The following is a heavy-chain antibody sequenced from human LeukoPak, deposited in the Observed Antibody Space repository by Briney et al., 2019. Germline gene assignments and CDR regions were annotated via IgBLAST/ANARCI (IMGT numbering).Heavy chain of an antibody. CDR2: IYTSGST. CDR3: ARSPPIFGPADAFDI. Sequence: PSETLSLTCTVSGGSISSYYWSWIRQPAGKGLEWIGRIYTSGSTNYSPSLKSRVTMSVDTSKNQFSLKLSSVTAADTAVYYCARSPPIFGPADAFDIWGQGTMVTVSS. V-gene: IGHV4-4*07. D-gene: IGHD3-9*01. CDR1: GGSISSYY. J-gene: IGHJ3*02.